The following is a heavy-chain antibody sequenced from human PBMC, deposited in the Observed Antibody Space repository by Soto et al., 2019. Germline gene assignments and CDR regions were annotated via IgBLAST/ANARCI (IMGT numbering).Heavy chain of an antibody. CDR3: ASSYGDYVSY. V-gene: IGHV4-39*01. D-gene: IGHD4-17*01. J-gene: IGHJ4*02. CDR2: IYYSGST. CDR1: GGSINSYY. Sequence: SETLSLTCTVSGGSINSYYWSWIRQPSGKGLEWIGSIYYSGSTYYNPSLKSRVTISVDTSKNQFSLKLSSVTAADTAVYYCASSYGDYVSYWGRGTLVPVSS.